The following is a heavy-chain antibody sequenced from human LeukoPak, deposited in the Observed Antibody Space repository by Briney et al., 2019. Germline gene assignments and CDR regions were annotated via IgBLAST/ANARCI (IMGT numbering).Heavy chain of an antibody. CDR1: GFSFISYG. CDR2: ISDDGRNK. V-gene: IGHV3-30*18. J-gene: IGHJ5*01. D-gene: IGHD3-3*01. Sequence: GGSLRLSCAASGFSFISYGMHWVRQAPGKGLEWVGVISDDGRNKKYADSVKGRFTISRDNSKNTLYLQMNSLRAEDTAVYYCAKGGVKSGWYDSWGQGTLVTVSS. CDR3: AKGGVKSGWYDS.